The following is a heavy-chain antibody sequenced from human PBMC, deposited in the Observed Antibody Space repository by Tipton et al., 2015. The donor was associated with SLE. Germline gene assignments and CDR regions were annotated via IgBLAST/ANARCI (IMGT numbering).Heavy chain of an antibody. V-gene: IGHV1-18*01. CDR3: ARESGITMIVEHDGTDAVDI. D-gene: IGHD3-22*01. CDR2: ISAYNGNT. J-gene: IGHJ3*02. CDR1: GYTFTSYG. Sequence: QSGAEVKKPGASEKVSCKASGYTFTSYGISWVRQAPGQGLEWMGWISAYNGNTNYAQKLQGRVTMTTDTSTSTAYMELRSLRSDDTAVYYWARESGITMIVEHDGTDAVDIWGQGTMGTVSA.